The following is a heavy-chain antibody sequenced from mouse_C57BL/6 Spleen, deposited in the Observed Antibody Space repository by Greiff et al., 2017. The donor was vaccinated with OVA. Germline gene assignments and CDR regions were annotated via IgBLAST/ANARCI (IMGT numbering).Heavy chain of an antibody. J-gene: IGHJ2*01. Sequence: VQLQQPGAELVRPGSSVKLSCKASGYTFTSSWMHWVKQRPIQGLEWIGNIDPSDSETHYNQKFKDKATLTVDKSSSTAYMQLSSLTAEDSAVYYGAELGRDYWGQGTTLTVSS. V-gene: IGHV1-52*01. CDR1: GYTFTSSW. D-gene: IGHD4-1*01. CDR3: AELGRDY. CDR2: IDPSDSET.